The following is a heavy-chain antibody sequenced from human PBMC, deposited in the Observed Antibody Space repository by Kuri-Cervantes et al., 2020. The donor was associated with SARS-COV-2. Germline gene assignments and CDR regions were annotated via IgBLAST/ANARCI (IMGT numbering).Heavy chain of an antibody. CDR1: GFTFSSYA. Sequence: GESLKISCAASGFTFSSYAMHWVRQAPGKGLEWVAVISYDGSNKYYADSVKGRFTISRDNSKNTLYLQMNSLRAEDTAVYYCARDFRGSNYYDSRGPHDAFDIWGQGTMVTVSS. D-gene: IGHD3-22*01. J-gene: IGHJ3*02. V-gene: IGHV3-30-3*01. CDR2: ISYDGSNK. CDR3: ARDFRGSNYYDSRGPHDAFDI.